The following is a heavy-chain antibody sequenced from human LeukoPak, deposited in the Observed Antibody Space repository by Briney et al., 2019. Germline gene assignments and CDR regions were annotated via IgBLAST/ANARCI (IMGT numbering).Heavy chain of an antibody. CDR2: IRSKVNSYAT. V-gene: IGHV3-73*01. D-gene: IGHD2-2*01. Sequence: PGGSLRLSCAAFGFTFSGSAMHWVRQASGKGLEWVGRIRSKVNSYATAYAASVKGRFTISRDDSKNTAYLQMNSLKTEDTAVYYCTRRTFYCSSTSCYYYGMDVWGQGTTVTVSS. J-gene: IGHJ6*02. CDR3: TRRTFYCSSTSCYYYGMDV. CDR1: GFTFSGSA.